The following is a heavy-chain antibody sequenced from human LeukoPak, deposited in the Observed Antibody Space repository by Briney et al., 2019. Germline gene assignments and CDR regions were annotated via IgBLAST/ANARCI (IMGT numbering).Heavy chain of an antibody. CDR3: AKDTASSWWYFDL. V-gene: IGHV3-23*01. Sequence: AGGSLRLSCAASGFTFSSYAMSWVRQAPGKGLEWVSAITGSGGSTYYADSVKGRFTISRDNSKNTLYLQMNSLRAEGTAVYYCAKDTASSWWYFDLWGRGTLVTVSS. CDR2: ITGSGGST. J-gene: IGHJ2*01. CDR1: GFTFSSYA. D-gene: IGHD5-18*01.